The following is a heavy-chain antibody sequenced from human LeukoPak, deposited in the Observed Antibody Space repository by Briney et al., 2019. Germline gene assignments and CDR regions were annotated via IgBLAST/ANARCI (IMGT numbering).Heavy chain of an antibody. CDR2: ISVSGGTI. D-gene: IGHD4-11*01. CDR1: GFTFSSYS. Sequence: PGGSLRLSCAASGFTFSSYSMSWVRQPPGEGLQWVSAISVSGGTIYYADSVKGGFTISRDNYKNTLYLQINSLRADDTAVYYCAKDQRYSNLGGGQGTLVTVSS. V-gene: IGHV3-23*01. J-gene: IGHJ4*02. CDR3: AKDQRYSNLG.